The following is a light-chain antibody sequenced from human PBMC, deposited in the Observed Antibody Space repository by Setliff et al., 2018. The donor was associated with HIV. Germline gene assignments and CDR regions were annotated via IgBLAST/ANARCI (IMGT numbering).Light chain of an antibody. Sequence: QSALTQPRSVSGSPGQSITISCTGTSSDVGSYNLVSWYQHHPGKAPKVIIYEVNKRPSGVSNRFSGSKSGTTASLTISGLQAEDEADYYCCSYASSSTFYVFGTGTKVTVL. CDR3: CSYASSSTFYV. V-gene: IGLV2-23*02. J-gene: IGLJ1*01. CDR2: EVN. CDR1: SSDVGSYNL.